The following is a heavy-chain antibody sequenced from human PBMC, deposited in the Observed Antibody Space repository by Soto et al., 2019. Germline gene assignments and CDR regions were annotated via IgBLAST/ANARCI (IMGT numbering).Heavy chain of an antibody. J-gene: IGHJ1*01. Sequence: RLSCAASEFTFSNFAMSWVRQAPGKGLEWVSGISDSGHSTCYADSARGRFTISRDNSKNTLYLQMNSPRAEDTAVYYRASGNFFFVMVRHPPTPTHFWCPGTLGT. CDR3: ASGNFFFVMVRHPPTPTHF. V-gene: IGHV3-23*01. CDR1: EFTFSNFA. CDR2: ISDSGHST. D-gene: IGHD3-16*02.